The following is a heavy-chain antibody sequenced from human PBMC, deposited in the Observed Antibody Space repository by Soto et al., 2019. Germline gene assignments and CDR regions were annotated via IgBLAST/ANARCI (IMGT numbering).Heavy chain of an antibody. Sequence: QPWGSMRLGCSASGVTLILHSINLFRQAPGKGLEWVSYISTGSTQIHYGDSVKGRFTISRDSASSSLYLQMNSLRGDDTAVYYCARGVRTDYYQYYGMDVWGQGTTVTVSS. V-gene: IGHV3-48*01. D-gene: IGHD3-9*01. CDR2: ISTGSTQI. CDR1: GVTLILHS. CDR3: ARGVRTDYYQYYGMDV. J-gene: IGHJ6*02.